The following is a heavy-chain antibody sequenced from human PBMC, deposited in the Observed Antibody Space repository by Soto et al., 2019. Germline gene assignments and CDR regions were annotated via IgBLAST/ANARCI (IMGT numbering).Heavy chain of an antibody. CDR2: ISTYNGNT. V-gene: IGHV1-18*01. J-gene: IGHJ4*02. CDR3: ARGGAARHLDY. Sequence: ASVKVSCKASGYTFTTYGISWLRQAPGQGLEWMGWISTYNGNTNYAQKLQGRVTLTTDTSTTTAYMELRLLTSDDTAVYYCARGGAARHLDYWGQGTPVTVSS. D-gene: IGHD6-6*01. CDR1: GYTFTTYG.